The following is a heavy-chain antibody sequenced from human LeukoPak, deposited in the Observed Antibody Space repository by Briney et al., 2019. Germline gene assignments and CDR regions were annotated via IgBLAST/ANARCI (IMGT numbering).Heavy chain of an antibody. CDR1: GGSFSGYY. CDR2: INHSGST. CDR3: ARALSRYSGYDGRDY. V-gene: IGHV4-34*01. J-gene: IGHJ4*02. Sequence: SETLSLTCAVYGGSFSGYYWSWIRQPPGKGLEWIGEINHSGSTNYNPSLKSRVTISVDTSKNQFSLKLSSVTAADTAVYYCARALSRYSGYDGRDYWGQGTLVTVPS. D-gene: IGHD5-12*01.